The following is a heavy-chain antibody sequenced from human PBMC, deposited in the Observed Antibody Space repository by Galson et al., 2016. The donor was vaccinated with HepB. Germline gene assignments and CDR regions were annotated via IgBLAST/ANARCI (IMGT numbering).Heavy chain of an antibody. J-gene: IGHJ4*02. D-gene: IGHD3-3*01. V-gene: IGHV3-30*03. CDR2: ISYAGSNK. Sequence: SLRLSCAASGFTFSSYGMHWVRQAPGKGLEWVAVISYAGSNKYYADSVKGRFTISRDNSKNTLYLQMNSLRAEDTAVYYCATPYYDFWSGYNPFDYWGQGTLVTVSS. CDR3: ATPYYDFWSGYNPFDY. CDR1: GFTFSSYG.